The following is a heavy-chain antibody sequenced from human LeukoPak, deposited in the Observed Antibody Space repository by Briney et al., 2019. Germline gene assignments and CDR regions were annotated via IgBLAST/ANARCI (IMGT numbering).Heavy chain of an antibody. V-gene: IGHV3-13*01. CDR3: ARVAKERVGGVYYFDY. CDR1: GFTFSDYD. D-gene: IGHD1-1*01. J-gene: IGHJ4*02. CDR2: IGTAGDT. Sequence: GGSLRLSCAASGFTFSDYDMHWVRQATGKGLEWVSAIGTAGDTYYTGSVKGRFTISRENAKNSLYLQMNSLRAGDTAVYYCARVAKERVGGVYYFDYSGQGNLVTVS.